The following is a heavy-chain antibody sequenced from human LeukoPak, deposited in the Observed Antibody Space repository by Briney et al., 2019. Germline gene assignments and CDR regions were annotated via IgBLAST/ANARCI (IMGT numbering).Heavy chain of an antibody. CDR2: IYYSGST. CDR1: GGSISSNDYY. CDR3: AREASEVRGVINY. Sequence: PSETPSLTCTVSGGSISSNDYYWDWIRQPPGMGLEYIGSIYYSGSTYYNPSLKSRVTISVDKSKNQFSLKLGSVTAADTAVYYCAREASEVRGVINYWGQGTLVTVSS. J-gene: IGHJ4*02. V-gene: IGHV4-39*07. D-gene: IGHD3-10*01.